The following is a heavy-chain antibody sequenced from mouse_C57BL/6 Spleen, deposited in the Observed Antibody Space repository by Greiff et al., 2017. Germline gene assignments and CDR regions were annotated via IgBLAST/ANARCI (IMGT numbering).Heavy chain of an antibody. J-gene: IGHJ1*03. Sequence: QVQLQQPGAELVKPGASVQLSCKASGYTFTSYWMHWVKQRPGQGLEWIGMIHPNSGSTNYNEKFKSKATLTVDKSSSTAYMQLSSLTSEDSAVYYCAREGDYNWYFDVWGTGTTVTVSS. CDR2: IHPNSGST. CDR3: AREGDYNWYFDV. D-gene: IGHD2-13*01. V-gene: IGHV1-64*01. CDR1: GYTFTSYW.